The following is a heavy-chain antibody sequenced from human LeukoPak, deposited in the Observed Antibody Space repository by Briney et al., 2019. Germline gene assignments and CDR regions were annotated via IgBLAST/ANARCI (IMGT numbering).Heavy chain of an antibody. Sequence: SETLSLTCTVSGYSISSGYYWGWIRQPPGKGLEWIGSIYHSGSTYYNPSLKSRVTISVDTSKNQFSLKLSSVTAADTAVYYCAREVDSYGYDYWGQGTLVTVSS. CDR3: AREVDSYGYDY. D-gene: IGHD5-18*01. CDR2: IYHSGST. J-gene: IGHJ4*02. V-gene: IGHV4-38-2*02. CDR1: GYSISSGYY.